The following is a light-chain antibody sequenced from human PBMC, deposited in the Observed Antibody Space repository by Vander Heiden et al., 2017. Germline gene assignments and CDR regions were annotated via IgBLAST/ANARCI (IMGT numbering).Light chain of an antibody. CDR2: LGS. V-gene: IGKV2-28*01. CDR1: QSPLHSNGYNY. CDR3: MQALRSPQT. J-gene: IGKJ1*01. Sequence: DIVMTPSPLSLPVPPGQSASISCRSSQSPLHSNGYNYLDWYLQKPGQSPQLLIYLGSNRASGVPDRFSGSGSGTDFTLKISRVEAEDVGVYYCMQALRSPQTFGQGTKVEIK.